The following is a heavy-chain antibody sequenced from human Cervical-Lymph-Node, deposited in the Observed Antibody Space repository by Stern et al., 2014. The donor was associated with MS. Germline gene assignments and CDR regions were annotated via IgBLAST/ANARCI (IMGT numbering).Heavy chain of an antibody. CDR1: GGTFSTYS. J-gene: IGHJ4*02. CDR2: IIPIFGTA. CDR3: ARVEMTTLTAPHY. Sequence: QVQLVQSGAEVKKPGSSVKVSCKASGGTFSTYSINWVRQAPGQGLECMGGIIPIFGTANYAQKCQGRVTMTADESTSTAYMVLSSLRHEDTAMYHCARVEMTTLTAPHYWGQGTLVIVSS. V-gene: IGHV1-69*01. D-gene: IGHD5-24*01.